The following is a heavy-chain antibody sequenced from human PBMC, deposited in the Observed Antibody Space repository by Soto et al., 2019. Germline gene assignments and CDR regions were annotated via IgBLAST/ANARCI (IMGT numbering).Heavy chain of an antibody. CDR1: GGSISSSSYY. Sequence: SETLSLTCTVSGGSISSSSYYWAWIRQPPGKGLEWIGSIYYSGSSYYNPSLKSRLTISVDTSKNQVSLKLSSVTAADTAVYYCASKLRSGYCSGGTCNNGFGPWGQGTLVTVSS. J-gene: IGHJ5*02. V-gene: IGHV4-39*01. D-gene: IGHD2-15*01. CDR2: IYYSGSS. CDR3: ASKLRSGYCSGGTCNNGFGP.